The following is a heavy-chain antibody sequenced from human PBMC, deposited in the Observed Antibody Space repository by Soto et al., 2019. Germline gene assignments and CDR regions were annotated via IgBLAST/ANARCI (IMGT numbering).Heavy chain of an antibody. J-gene: IGHJ6*02. CDR3: ARDTTPYGMDV. Sequence: EVQLVESGGGLVKPGGSLRLSCAASGFAFSSFTMNWVRQAPGKGLECVSSITSSGSSYIYYTDSVKGRFTISRDNAEISLYLQMNNLRAEDKAVYYCARDTTPYGMDVWGQGTTVIVSS. V-gene: IGHV3-21*01. CDR2: ITSSGSSYI. CDR1: GFAFSSFT. D-gene: IGHD2-2*01.